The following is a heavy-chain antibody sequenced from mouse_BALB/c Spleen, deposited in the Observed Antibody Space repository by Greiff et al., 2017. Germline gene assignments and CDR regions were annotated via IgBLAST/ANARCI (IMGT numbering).Heavy chain of an antibody. Sequence: QVQLKESGPGLVAPSQSLSITCTVSGFSLTSYGVSWVRQPPGKGLEWLGVIWGDGSTNYHSALISRLSISKDNSKSQVFLKLNSLQTDDTATYYCAKRDYGYSWLAYWGQGTLVTVSA. CDR3: AKRDYGYSWLAY. J-gene: IGHJ3*01. CDR2: IWGDGST. D-gene: IGHD1-2*01. CDR1: GFSLTSYG. V-gene: IGHV2-3*01.